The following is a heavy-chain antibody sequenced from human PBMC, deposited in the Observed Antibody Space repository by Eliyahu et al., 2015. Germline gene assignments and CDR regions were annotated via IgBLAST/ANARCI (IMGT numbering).Heavy chain of an antibody. Sequence: EVQLLESGGGLVQPGGSLRLSCAAXGFTFSSYAXXWSAXAPGKGLEWVSAISGSGGSTYYADSVKGRFTISRDNSKNTLYLQMNSLRAEDTAVYYCADDCSGGSCYHFNYYYGMDVWGQGTTVTVSS. V-gene: IGHV3-23*01. CDR2: ISGSGGST. D-gene: IGHD2-15*01. J-gene: IGHJ6*02. CDR3: ADDCSGGSCYHFNYYYGMDV. CDR1: GFTFSSYA.